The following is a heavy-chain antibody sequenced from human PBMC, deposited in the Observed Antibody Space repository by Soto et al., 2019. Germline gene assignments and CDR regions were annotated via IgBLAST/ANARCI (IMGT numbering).Heavy chain of an antibody. V-gene: IGHV3-43*02. Sequence: GGSLRLSCAASGFTFDDYAMNWVRQAPGKGLEWVSLISGDGGSTYYADSVKGRFTISRDNSKNSLYLQMNSLRTEDTALYYCATLPGRIAVAGSNAFDIWGQGTMVTVSS. CDR1: GFTFDDYA. D-gene: IGHD6-19*01. J-gene: IGHJ3*02. CDR2: ISGDGGST. CDR3: ATLPGRIAVAGSNAFDI.